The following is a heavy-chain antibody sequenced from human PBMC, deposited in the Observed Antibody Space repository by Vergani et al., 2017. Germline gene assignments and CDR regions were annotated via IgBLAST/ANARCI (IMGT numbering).Heavy chain of an antibody. V-gene: IGHV4-61*02. D-gene: IGHD4-23*01. CDR3: ARDNKQLRPRAFDL. CDR1: GASINNDFYY. CDR2: IYVSGIT. J-gene: IGHJ3*01. Sequence: QVQLQESGPGLVKPSQTLSLTCTVSGASINNDFYYWHWIRQPAGKGLEWIGRIYVSGITDYNSSLQSRVYMSVDTAKNQFSLTLTSVTAADTAVYYCARDNKQLRPRAFDLWGQGRMVTVSS.